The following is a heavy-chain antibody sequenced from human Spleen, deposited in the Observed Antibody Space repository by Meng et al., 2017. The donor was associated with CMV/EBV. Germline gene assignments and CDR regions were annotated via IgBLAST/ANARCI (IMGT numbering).Heavy chain of an antibody. CDR3: ARGGLRYSSSWPFDY. D-gene: IGHD6-13*01. V-gene: IGHV4-4*07. CDR1: GGSISSYY. J-gene: IGHJ4*02. Sequence: VHLQGSCPGLVKPSGTLSPTCTVSGGSISSYYWSWIRQPAGKGLEWIGRIYTSGSTNYNPSLKSRVTMSVDTSKNQFSLKLSSVTAADTAVYYCARGGLRYSSSWPFDYWGQGTLVTVSS. CDR2: IYTSGST.